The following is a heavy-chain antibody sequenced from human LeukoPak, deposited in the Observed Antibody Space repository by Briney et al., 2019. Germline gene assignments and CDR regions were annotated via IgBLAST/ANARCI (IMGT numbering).Heavy chain of an antibody. CDR2: IRYDGSNK. Sequence: QPGGSLRLSCAASGFTFSSYGMHWVRQAPGKGLEWVAFIRYDGSNKYYADSVKGRFTISRDNSKNTLYLQMNSLRAEDTAVYYCAREGKLLPPYWGQGTLVTVSS. J-gene: IGHJ4*02. V-gene: IGHV3-30*02. CDR1: GFTFSSYG. D-gene: IGHD2-15*01. CDR3: AREGKLLPPY.